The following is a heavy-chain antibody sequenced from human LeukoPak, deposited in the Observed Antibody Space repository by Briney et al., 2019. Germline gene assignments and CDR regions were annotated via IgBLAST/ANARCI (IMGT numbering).Heavy chain of an antibody. Sequence: KPSETLSLTCTVSGGSISSYYWSWIRQPPGKGLEWIGYIYYSGSTNYNPSLKSRVTISVDTSKNQFSLKLSSVTAADTAVYYCASAATYYYDSSGSPGAFDIWGQGTMVTVSS. CDR3: ASAATYYYDSSGSPGAFDI. J-gene: IGHJ3*02. CDR1: GGSISSYY. CDR2: IYYSGST. V-gene: IGHV4-59*01. D-gene: IGHD3-22*01.